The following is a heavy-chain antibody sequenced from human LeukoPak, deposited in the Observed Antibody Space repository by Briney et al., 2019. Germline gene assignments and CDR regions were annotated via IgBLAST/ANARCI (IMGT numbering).Heavy chain of an antibody. V-gene: IGHV3-73*01. CDR3: TRGGWYYYYYMDV. J-gene: IGHJ6*03. CDR1: GFTFSGSA. Sequence: PGGSLRLSCAASGFTFSGSAMHWVRQASGKGLEWVGRVRSKANSYATAYAASVKGRFTISRDDSKNTAYLQMNSLKTEDTAVYYCTRGGWYYYYYMDVWGKGTTVTVSS. CDR2: VRSKANSYAT. D-gene: IGHD5-24*01.